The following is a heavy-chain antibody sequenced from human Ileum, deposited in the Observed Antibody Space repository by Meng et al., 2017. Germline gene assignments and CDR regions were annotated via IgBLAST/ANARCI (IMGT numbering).Heavy chain of an antibody. CDR2: MNTGSSDT. CDR1: GNTLTTFV. Sequence: QVQVVQSGAAVEKPGASVRVSCNTSGNTLTTFVIWGRQAPGEGLEWMGVMNTGSSDTHTAQNFQGRLSMTRDTSTSTVYMEMRSLRSEDTAVYYCVRDLYGYGDGAYWGQGTLVTDSS. CDR3: VRDLYGYGDGAY. J-gene: IGHJ4*02. D-gene: IGHD4-17*01. V-gene: IGHV1-46*01.